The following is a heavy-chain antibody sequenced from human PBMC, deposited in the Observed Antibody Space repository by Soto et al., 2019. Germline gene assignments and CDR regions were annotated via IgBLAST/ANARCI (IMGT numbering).Heavy chain of an antibody. CDR3: ASIPRGPRFGWFDH. CDR2: ITHSGST. Sequence: QVQLQESGPGLVKPSETLSLACTVPRGSLSSYYWSWFRQTPGKGLEWIGYITHSGSTKYKPYLESLVMVSIDTSWQPFSLRLLSVTAADTAAYYCASIPRGPRFGWFDHWGQGSLVIVSS. J-gene: IGHJ5*02. D-gene: IGHD3-16*01. V-gene: IGHV4-59*01. CDR1: RGSLSSYY.